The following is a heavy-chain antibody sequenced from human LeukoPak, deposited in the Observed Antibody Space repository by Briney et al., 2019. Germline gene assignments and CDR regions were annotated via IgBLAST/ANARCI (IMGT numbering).Heavy chain of an antibody. D-gene: IGHD6-13*01. CDR1: GYTFTSYG. J-gene: IGHJ4*02. Sequence: GASVKLSCKSSGYTFTSYGNSWVRQAPGQGLEWMGWISAYNSNTNYAHKLQGRVTMTTDTSTSTVYMELRSLRSDDTAVYYCARDRGIAAAGDYWGQGTLVTVSS. CDR3: ARDRGIAAAGDY. CDR2: ISAYNSNT. V-gene: IGHV1-18*01.